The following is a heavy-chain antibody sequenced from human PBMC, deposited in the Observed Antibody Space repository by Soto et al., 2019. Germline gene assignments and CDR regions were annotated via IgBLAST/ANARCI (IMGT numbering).Heavy chain of an antibody. D-gene: IGHD2-2*01. CDR3: ASTTRPAASGYYGMDV. V-gene: IGHV4-31*03. Sequence: SETLSLTCTVSGGSISSGGYYWSWIRQHPGKGLEWIGYIYYSGSTYYNPSLKSRVTISVDTSKNQFSLKLSSVTAADTAVYYCASTTRPAASGYYGMDVWGQGTTVTVSS. J-gene: IGHJ6*02. CDR2: IYYSGST. CDR1: GGSISSGGYY.